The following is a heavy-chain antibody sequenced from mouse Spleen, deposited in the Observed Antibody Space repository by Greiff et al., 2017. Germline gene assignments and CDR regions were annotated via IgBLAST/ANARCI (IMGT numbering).Heavy chain of an antibody. J-gene: IGHJ4*01. D-gene: IGHD2-4*01. CDR3: ARLYYDYHDSYAMDY. CDR1: GFTFSDYY. Sequence: EVMLVESGGGLVQPGGSLKLSCATSGFTFSDYYMYWVRQTPEKRLEWVAYISNGGGSTYYPDTVKGRFTISRDNAKNTLYLQMSRLKSEDTAMYYCARLYYDYHDSYAMDYWGQGTSVTVSS. V-gene: IGHV5-12*02. CDR2: ISNGGGST.